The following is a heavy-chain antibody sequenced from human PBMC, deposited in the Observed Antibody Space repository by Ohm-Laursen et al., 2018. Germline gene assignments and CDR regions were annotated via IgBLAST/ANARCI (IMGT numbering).Heavy chain of an antibody. CDR1: GDSISTYY. J-gene: IGHJ5*01. CDR2: IHSSGST. Sequence: SDTLSLTCTVSGDSISTYYWSWIRQPPGKGLEWIGYIHSSGSTGYSPSLKSRVTISVDTSENQFSLRVRSLTAADTAVYYCARLSDSSSASWGQGTLVTVSS. CDR3: ARLSDSSSAS. V-gene: IGHV4-4*08. D-gene: IGHD2/OR15-2a*01.